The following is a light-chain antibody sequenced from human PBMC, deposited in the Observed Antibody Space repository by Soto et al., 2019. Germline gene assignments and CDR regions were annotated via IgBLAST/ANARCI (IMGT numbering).Light chain of an antibody. V-gene: IGKV3-20*01. CDR1: QGVSSGY. Sequence: EIVLTQSPGTLSLSPGERATLSCRASQGVSSGYLAGYQQKPGQAPRLLIYGASSRATGIPDRFSGSGSRTDFTLTISRLEPEDFAVYYCQQYGSSPALTFGGGTKVDIK. J-gene: IGKJ4*01. CDR2: GAS. CDR3: QQYGSSPALT.